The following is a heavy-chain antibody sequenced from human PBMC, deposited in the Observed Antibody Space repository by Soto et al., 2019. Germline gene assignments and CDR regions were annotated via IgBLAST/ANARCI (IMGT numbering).Heavy chain of an antibody. D-gene: IGHD6-6*01. CDR1: GFTFSSYS. V-gene: IGHV3-48*02. J-gene: IGHJ4*02. CDR2: ISSSSSTI. CDR3: ARDSSIAARAYYFDY. Sequence: GGSLRLSCAASGFTFSSYSMNWVRQAPGKGLEWVSYISSSSSTIYYADSVKGRVTISRDNAKNSLYLQMNSLRDEDTAVYYGARDSSIAARAYYFDYWGQGTLVTVSS.